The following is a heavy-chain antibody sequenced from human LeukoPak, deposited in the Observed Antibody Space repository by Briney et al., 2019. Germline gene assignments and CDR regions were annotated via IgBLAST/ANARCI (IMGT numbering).Heavy chain of an antibody. D-gene: IGHD6-19*01. CDR1: GFTFSSYG. Sequence: GGSLRLSCAASGFTFSSYGMHWVRQTPGKGLEWVALISFDGSIEYYVDSVKGRYTISRDNSKNTLFLQMNSLRPEDTAVYYCAKDSDIAVAGSDDALDVWGQGTMVTVSS. V-gene: IGHV3-30*18. CDR3: AKDSDIAVAGSDDALDV. J-gene: IGHJ3*01. CDR2: ISFDGSIE.